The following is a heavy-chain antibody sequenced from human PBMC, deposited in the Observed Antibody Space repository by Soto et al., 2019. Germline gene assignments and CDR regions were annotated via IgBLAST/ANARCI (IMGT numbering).Heavy chain of an antibody. CDR1: GYTFTSYD. J-gene: IGHJ5*02. CDR3: ARGSKGSSWYAYWFDP. V-gene: IGHV1-8*01. Sequence: ASVKVSCQASGYTFTSYDINWVRQATGQGLEWMGWMNPNSGNTGYAQKFQGRVTMTRNTSISTAYMELSSLRSEDTAVYYCARGSKGSSWYAYWFDPWGQGTLVTVSS. D-gene: IGHD6-13*01. CDR2: MNPNSGNT.